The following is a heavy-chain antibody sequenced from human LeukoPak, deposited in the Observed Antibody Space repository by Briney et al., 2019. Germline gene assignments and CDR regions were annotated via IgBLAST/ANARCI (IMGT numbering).Heavy chain of an antibody. V-gene: IGHV4-39*01. CDR3: ARERYYYDSTSEGNY. CDR1: GGSISSSSYY. D-gene: IGHD3-22*01. CDR2: TYYSGNT. Sequence: PSETLSLTCTVSGGSISSSSYYWGWIRQPPGKGLEWIGSTYYSGNTYYNPSLKSRVTISVDTSKNQFSLKLSSVTAADTAVYYCARERYYYDSTSEGNYWGQGTLVTVSS. J-gene: IGHJ4*02.